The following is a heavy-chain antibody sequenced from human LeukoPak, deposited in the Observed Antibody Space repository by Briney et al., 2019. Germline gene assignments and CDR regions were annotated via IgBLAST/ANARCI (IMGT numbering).Heavy chain of an antibody. J-gene: IGHJ6*03. V-gene: IGHV1-18*01. CDR2: ISAYNGNT. CDR1: GYTFISYG. Sequence: ASVKVSCKASGYTFISYGISWVRQAPGQGLEWMGWISAYNGNTNYAQKLQGRVTMTTDTSTSTAYMKLRSLRSDDTAVYYCASGIAAPSHYMDVWGKGTTVTVSS. CDR3: ASGIAAPSHYMDV. D-gene: IGHD6-6*01.